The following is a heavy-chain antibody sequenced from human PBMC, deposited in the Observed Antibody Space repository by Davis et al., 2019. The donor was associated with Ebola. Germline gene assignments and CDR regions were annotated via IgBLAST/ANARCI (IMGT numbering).Heavy chain of an antibody. D-gene: IGHD2-8*01. CDR1: GGSISSYY. CDR2: IYYSGST. CDR3: ARAPGYCTNGVCYRGFYFDY. J-gene: IGHJ4*02. V-gene: IGHV4-59*01. Sequence: MPSETLSLTSTVSGGSISSYYWSWIRQPPGKGLEWIGYIYYSGSTNYNPSLKSRVTISVDTSKKQFSLKLSSVTAADTAVYYCARAPGYCTNGVCYRGFYFDYWGQGTLVTVSS.